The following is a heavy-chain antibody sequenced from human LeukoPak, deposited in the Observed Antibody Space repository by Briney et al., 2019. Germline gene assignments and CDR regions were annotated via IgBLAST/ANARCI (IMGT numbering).Heavy chain of an antibody. CDR2: ISGSGGST. CDR3: AKEILGYCSGGSCQGDY. V-gene: IGHV3-23*01. D-gene: IGHD2-15*01. CDR1: GFTFSSYA. J-gene: IGHJ4*02. Sequence: QAGGSLRLSCAASGFTFSSYAMSWVRQAPGKGLEWVSAISGSGGSTYYADSVKGRFTISRDNSKNTLYLQMNSLRAEDTAVYYCAKEILGYCSGGSCQGDYWGQGTLVTVSS.